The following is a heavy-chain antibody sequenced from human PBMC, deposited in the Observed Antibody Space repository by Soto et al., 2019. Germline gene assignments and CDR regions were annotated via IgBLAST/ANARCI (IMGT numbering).Heavy chain of an antibody. CDR2: IYYSGST. V-gene: IGHV4-31*03. D-gene: IGHD2-15*01. Sequence: SITRPGSGGSISSGFYYWSWIRQHPGKGLEWIGYIYYSGSTYYNPSLKSRVTISVDTSKNQFSLKLSSVTAADTAVYYCDRTGGSSGGSLDYWGQGTLVTVLL. J-gene: IGHJ4*02. CDR1: GGSISSGFYY. CDR3: DRTGGSSGGSLDY.